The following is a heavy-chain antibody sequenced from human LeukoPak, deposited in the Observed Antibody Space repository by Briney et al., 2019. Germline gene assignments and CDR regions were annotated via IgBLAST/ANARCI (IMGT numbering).Heavy chain of an antibody. J-gene: IGHJ4*02. CDR2: IIPIFGTA. CDR1: GYTFTSYG. CDR3: ARTDCSSTSCYPYYFDY. Sequence: GASVKVSCKASGYTFTSYGISWVRQAPGQGLEWMGGIIPIFGTANYAQKFQGRVTITADESTSTAYMELSSLRSEDTAVYYCARTDCSSTSCYPYYFDYWGQGTLVTVSS. V-gene: IGHV1-69*13. D-gene: IGHD2-2*01.